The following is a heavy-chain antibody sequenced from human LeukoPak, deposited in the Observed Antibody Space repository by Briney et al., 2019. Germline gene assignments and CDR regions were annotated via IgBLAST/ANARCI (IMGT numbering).Heavy chain of an antibody. J-gene: IGHJ6*03. Sequence: PGGSLRLSCAASGFTFSSYWMSWVRQAPGKGLEGVANIKQDGSEKYYVDSVKGRFTISRDNAKNSLYLQMNSLRAEDTAVYYCAREIISSGLHYYCMDVWGKGTTVTVSS. V-gene: IGHV3-7*01. CDR2: IKQDGSEK. CDR3: AREIISSGLHYYCMDV. D-gene: IGHD3-22*01. CDR1: GFTFSSYW.